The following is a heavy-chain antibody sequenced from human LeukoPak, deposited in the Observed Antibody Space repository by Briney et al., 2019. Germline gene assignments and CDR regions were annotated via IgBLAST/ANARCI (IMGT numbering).Heavy chain of an antibody. CDR3: ALWFGELSALINYYYYGMDV. D-gene: IGHD3-10*01. J-gene: IGHJ6*02. CDR1: VYTFTDYY. V-gene: IGHV1-2*02. Sequence: GASVKVSCKASVYTFTDYYMHCGRQAPRQGLEWMGWINPKSGDTNYAQKFQGRVTMTRDTPISTAYMELSRLRSDDTAVYYCALWFGELSALINYYYYGMDVWGQGTTVTVSS. CDR2: INPKSGDT.